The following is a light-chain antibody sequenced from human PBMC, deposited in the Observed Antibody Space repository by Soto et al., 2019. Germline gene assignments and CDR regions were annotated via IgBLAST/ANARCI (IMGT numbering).Light chain of an antibody. V-gene: IGLV8-61*01. J-gene: IGLJ3*02. CDR1: SGSVSTSYY. Sequence: QAVVTQEPSFSVSPGRTVTLTCGLSSGSVSTSYYPSWYQQNPGQAPRTLIYSTNTRPSGFPDRFSGSILGNKAALTITGAQADVESDYCCVVYMGSGIWVFGGGTKLTVL. CDR3: VVYMGSGIWV. CDR2: STN.